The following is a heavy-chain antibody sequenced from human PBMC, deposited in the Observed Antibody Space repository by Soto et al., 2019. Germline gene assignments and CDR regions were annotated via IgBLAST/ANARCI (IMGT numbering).Heavy chain of an antibody. CDR2: INHSGST. CDR3: ARGEGITIFGVVKILDY. D-gene: IGHD3-3*01. Sequence: PSETLSLTCAVYGGSFSGYYWSWIRQPPGKGLEWIGEINHSGSTNYNPSLKSRVTTSVDTSKNQFSLKLSSVTAADTAVYYCARGEGITIFGVVKILDYWGQGTLVTVSS. V-gene: IGHV4-34*01. J-gene: IGHJ4*02. CDR1: GGSFSGYY.